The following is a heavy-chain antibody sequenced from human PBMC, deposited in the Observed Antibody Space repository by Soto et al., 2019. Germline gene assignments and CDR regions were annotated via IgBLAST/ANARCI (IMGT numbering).Heavy chain of an antibody. D-gene: IGHD1-26*01. CDR1: GGTFSSYT. Sequence: QVQLVQSGAEVKKPGSSVKVSCKASGGTFSSYTISWVRQAPGQGLEWMGRIIPILGIANYAQKFQGSVTITADKSTSTGYMELSSLRSEDTAVYYCARDVGYETGDYWGQGTLVTVSS. CDR3: ARDVGYETGDY. CDR2: IIPILGIA. J-gene: IGHJ4*02. V-gene: IGHV1-69*08.